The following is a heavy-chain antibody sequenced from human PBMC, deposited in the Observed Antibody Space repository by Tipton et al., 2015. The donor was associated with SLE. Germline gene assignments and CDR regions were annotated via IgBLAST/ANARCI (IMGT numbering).Heavy chain of an antibody. V-gene: IGHV4-31*03. CDR3: ARAVAGNSEYFDY. Sequence: TLSLTCIVSGGSISRGTYYWRWIRQHPGKGPEWTGYIYKSGGTYYNPSLKSRVTISIDTSKKQFSLKVNSVTAADTALYYCARAVAGNSEYFDYWGHGTLVTVSS. CDR1: GGSISRGTYY. J-gene: IGHJ4*01. D-gene: IGHD6-19*01. CDR2: IYKSGGT.